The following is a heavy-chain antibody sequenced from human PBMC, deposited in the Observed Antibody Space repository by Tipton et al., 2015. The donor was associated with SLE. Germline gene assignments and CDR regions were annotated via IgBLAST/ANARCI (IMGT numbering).Heavy chain of an antibody. Sequence: TLSLTCTVSGGSISSSSYYWGWIRQPPGKGLEWIGSIYYSGSTYYNPSLKSRVTISVDTSKNQFSLKLSSVTAADTAVYYCARGPAVDTATGRYMDVWGKGTTVTVSS. J-gene: IGHJ6*03. CDR1: GGSISSSSYY. CDR2: IYYSGST. CDR3: ARGPAVDTATGRYMDV. V-gene: IGHV4-39*07. D-gene: IGHD5-18*01.